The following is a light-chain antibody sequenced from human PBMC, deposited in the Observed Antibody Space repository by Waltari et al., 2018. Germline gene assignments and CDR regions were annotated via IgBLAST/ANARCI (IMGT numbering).Light chain of an antibody. CDR1: NIGSKS. CDR2: DDS. J-gene: IGLJ3*02. Sequence: SYVLTQPPSVSVAPGQTARITCGGNNIGSKSVHWYQQKPGQAPVLVVYDDSGRPSGMPERFSGSNAGNTATLTIGRVEAGDEADYYCRVWDSSSDHWVFGGGTKLTVL. CDR3: RVWDSSSDHWV. V-gene: IGLV3-21*02.